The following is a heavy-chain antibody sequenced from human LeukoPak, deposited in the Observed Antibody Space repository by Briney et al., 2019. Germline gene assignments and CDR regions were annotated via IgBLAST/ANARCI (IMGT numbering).Heavy chain of an antibody. CDR1: GFIFRSFA. CDR3: ARASGDYGEYFDY. J-gene: IGHJ4*02. V-gene: IGHV3-33*01. Sequence: GRSLRLSCAASGFIFRSFAMHWVRQAPGKGLEWVAAIWYDGSNKYYADSVKGRFTISRDNSKNTLFLQMNSLRAEDTAVYYCARASGDYGEYFDYWGQGTLVTVSS. D-gene: IGHD4-17*01. CDR2: IWYDGSNK.